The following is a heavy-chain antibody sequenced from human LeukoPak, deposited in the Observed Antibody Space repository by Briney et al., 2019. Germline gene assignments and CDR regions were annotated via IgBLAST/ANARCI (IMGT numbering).Heavy chain of an antibody. J-gene: IGHJ4*02. CDR3: ARDWSSWHSMDY. CDR2: IWYDGSNK. Sequence: PGRSLRLSCAASGFTFSSYGMHWVRQAPGKGLEWVAVIWYDGSNKYYADSVKGRFTISRDNSKNTLYLQMNSLRAEDTAVYYCARDWSSWHSMDYWGQGTLVTVSS. CDR1: GFTFSSYG. V-gene: IGHV3-33*01. D-gene: IGHD6-13*01.